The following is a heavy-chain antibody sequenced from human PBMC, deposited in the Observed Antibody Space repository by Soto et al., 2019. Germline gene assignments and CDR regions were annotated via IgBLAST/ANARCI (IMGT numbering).Heavy chain of an antibody. J-gene: IGHJ6*02. D-gene: IGHD3-22*01. CDR3: ARDRYYYDSKYYYYGMDV. CDR2: IDPSDSYT. V-gene: IGHV5-10-1*01. Sequence: PGESMKISCKGSGYSFTSYWSSWVRQMPGKGLEWMGRIDPSDSYTNYSPSFQGHVTISADKSISTAYLQWSSLKASDTAMYYCARDRYYYDSKYYYYGMDVWGQGTTVTVS. CDR1: GYSFTSYW.